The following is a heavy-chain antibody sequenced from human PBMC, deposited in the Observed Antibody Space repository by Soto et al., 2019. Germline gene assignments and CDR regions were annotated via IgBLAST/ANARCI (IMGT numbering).Heavy chain of an antibody. J-gene: IGHJ4*02. CDR1: GGSFSGYY. D-gene: IGHD3-3*01. V-gene: IGHV4-34*01. Sequence: SETLSLTCAVYGGSFSGYYWSWIRQPPGKGLEWIGEINHSGSTNYNPSLKSRVTISVDTSKNQFSLKLSSVTAADTAVYYCALLVRSAYDFWHAYLSDYWGQGTLVTVLL. CDR2: INHSGST. CDR3: ALLVRSAYDFWHAYLSDY.